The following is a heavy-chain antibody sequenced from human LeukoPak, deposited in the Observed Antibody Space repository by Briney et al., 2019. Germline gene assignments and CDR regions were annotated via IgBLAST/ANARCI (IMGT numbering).Heavy chain of an antibody. Sequence: GGSLRLSCAASGYTFSSYWMSWVRQAPGKWLEWVANIKQDGSEKYYVDSVKGRFTISRDNAKNSLYLQMNSLRAEDTAVYYCATAPGSGSYSRPYYYYYYMDVWGKGTTVTISS. CDR1: GYTFSSYW. V-gene: IGHV3-7*01. D-gene: IGHD3-10*01. CDR2: IKQDGSEK. CDR3: ATAPGSGSYSRPYYYYYYMDV. J-gene: IGHJ6*03.